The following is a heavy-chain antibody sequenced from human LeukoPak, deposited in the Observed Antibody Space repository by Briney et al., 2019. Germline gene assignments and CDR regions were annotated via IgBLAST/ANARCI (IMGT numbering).Heavy chain of an antibody. CDR3: ARTIFGVAFDY. J-gene: IGHJ4*02. CDR2: ISWNSGSI. CDR1: GFTFDDYA. Sequence: GGSLRLSCAASGFTFDDYAMHWVRRAPGKGLEWVSGISWNSGSIGYADSVKGRFTISRDNAKNSLYLQMNSLRAEDTALYYCARTIFGVAFDYRGQGTLVTVSS. D-gene: IGHD3-3*01. V-gene: IGHV3-9*01.